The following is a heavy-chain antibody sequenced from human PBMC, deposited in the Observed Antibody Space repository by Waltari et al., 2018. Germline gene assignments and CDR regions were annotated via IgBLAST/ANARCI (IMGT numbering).Heavy chain of an antibody. V-gene: IGHV3-7*01. J-gene: IGHJ4*02. CDR3: ATEPYSSSYYFDY. Sequence: EVQLVESGGGLVQPGGSLRLSCAASGFTFSSYWMSWVRQAPGKGLGGLANIKQDGSEKYYVDSVKGRFTISRDNAKNSLYLQMNSLRAEDTAVYYCATEPYSSSYYFDYWGQGTLVTVSS. D-gene: IGHD6-6*01. CDR2: IKQDGSEK. CDR1: GFTFSSYW.